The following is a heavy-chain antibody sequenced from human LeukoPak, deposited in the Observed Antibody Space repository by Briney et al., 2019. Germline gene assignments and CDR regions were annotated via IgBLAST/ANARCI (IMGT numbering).Heavy chain of an antibody. CDR1: GFPFSSYE. V-gene: IGHV3-48*03. D-gene: IGHD1-26*01. J-gene: IGHJ4*02. Sequence: PGGSLRLSCAASGFPFSSYEMNWVRQAPGKGLEWVSYITSGGSTIYYADSVKGRFTISRDNAKNSLYLQVNSLRAEDTAVYYCARGFPTVGATDYWGQGILVTVSS. CDR2: ITSGGSTI. CDR3: ARGFPTVGATDY.